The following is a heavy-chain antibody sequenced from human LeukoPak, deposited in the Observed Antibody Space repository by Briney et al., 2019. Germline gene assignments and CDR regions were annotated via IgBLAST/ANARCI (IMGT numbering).Heavy chain of an antibody. J-gene: IGHJ6*02. CDR1: GITFSSYA. CDR2: ISGSGGST. D-gene: IGHD4/OR15-4a*01. Sequence: GGSLRLSCAASGITFSSYAMSWVRQAPGKGLEWVSAISGSGGSTYYADSVKGRFTISRDNSKNTLYLQMNSLRAEDTAVYYCAKRSSRGAFNYYGMDVWGQGTTVTVSS. V-gene: IGHV3-23*01. CDR3: AKRSSRGAFNYYGMDV.